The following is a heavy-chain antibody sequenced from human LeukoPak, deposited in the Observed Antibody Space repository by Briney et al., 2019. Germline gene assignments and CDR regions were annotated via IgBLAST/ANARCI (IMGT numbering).Heavy chain of an antibody. CDR3: ASQGGYCSGGSCYSNPGPFDY. J-gene: IGHJ4*02. Sequence: GESLKISCKGSGYSFTSYWIGWVRQMPGKGLEWMEIIYPGDSDTRYSPSFQGQVTISADKSISTPYLQWSSLKASDTAMYYCASQGGYCSGGSCYSNPGPFDYWGQGTLVTVSS. CDR1: GYSFTSYW. V-gene: IGHV5-51*01. CDR2: IYPGDSDT. D-gene: IGHD2-15*01.